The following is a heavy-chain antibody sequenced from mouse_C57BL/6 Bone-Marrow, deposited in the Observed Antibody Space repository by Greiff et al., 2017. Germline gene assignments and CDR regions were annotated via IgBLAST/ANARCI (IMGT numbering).Heavy chain of an antibody. J-gene: IGHJ4*01. CDR1: GFTFSSYG. D-gene: IGHD1-1*01. CDR2: ICSGGSYT. Sequence: EVQLVESGGDLVKPGGSLKLSCAASGFTFSSYGMSWVRQTPDKRLEWVATICSGGSYTYYPDSVKGRFTISRDNAKNTLYLQMSSLKSEDSAMYYCARATTVVDCAMDYWGKGTSVTVSS. V-gene: IGHV5-6*01. CDR3: ARATTVVDCAMDY.